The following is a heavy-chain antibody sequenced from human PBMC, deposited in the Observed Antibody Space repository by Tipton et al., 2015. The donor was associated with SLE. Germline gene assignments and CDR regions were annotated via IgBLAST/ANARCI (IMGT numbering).Heavy chain of an antibody. V-gene: IGHV4-4*09. CDR2: IYHSGKT. Sequence: GLVKPSETLSLTCTVSGGSINSHYWTWIRQTPGKGLQWIGYIYHSGKTNYNPSFKSRVTISVDTSKNQFSLRLSSVTAADTAVYYCAQYYYDSGGYQRTTYWGQGILVTVSS. CDR3: AQYYYDSGGYQRTTY. D-gene: IGHD3-22*01. CDR1: GGSINSHY. J-gene: IGHJ4*02.